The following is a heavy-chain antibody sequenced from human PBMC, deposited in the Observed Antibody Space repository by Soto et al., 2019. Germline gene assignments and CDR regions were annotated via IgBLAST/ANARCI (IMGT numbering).Heavy chain of an antibody. J-gene: IGHJ4*02. CDR1: GGSISSGGYS. Sequence: PSETVSLTCAVSGGSISSGGYSWSWILQPPGKGLEWIGYIYHSGSTYYNPSLKSRVTISVDRSKNQFSLKLSSVTAADTAVYYCARGGTYSYDSSGYFDYWGQGTLVTVSS. V-gene: IGHV4-30-2*01. D-gene: IGHD3-22*01. CDR3: ARGGTYSYDSSGYFDY. CDR2: IYHSGST.